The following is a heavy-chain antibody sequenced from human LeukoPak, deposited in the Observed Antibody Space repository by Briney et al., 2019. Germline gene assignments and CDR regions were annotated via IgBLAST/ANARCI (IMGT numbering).Heavy chain of an antibody. Sequence: ASVNVSCKASGYTFTSYGISWVRQAPGQGLEWMGWINTYNGNTHYTHELQGRATLTTDTSTRTAYMELRSLRSDDTAIYYCARVNNYDLLSSFDYWGQGTLVTVSS. J-gene: IGHJ4*02. CDR2: INTYNGNT. D-gene: IGHD3-3*01. V-gene: IGHV1-18*01. CDR3: ARVNNYDLLSSFDY. CDR1: GYTFTSYG.